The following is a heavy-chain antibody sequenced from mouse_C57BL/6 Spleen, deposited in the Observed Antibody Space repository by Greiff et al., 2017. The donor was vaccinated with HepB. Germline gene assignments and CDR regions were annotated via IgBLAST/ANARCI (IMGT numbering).Heavy chain of an antibody. D-gene: IGHD1-1*01. CDR3: TTPHYYGSSYWFAY. V-gene: IGHV14-4*01. CDR2: IDPENGDT. J-gene: IGHJ3*01. CDR1: GFNIKDDY. Sequence: DVKLQESGAELVRPGASVKLSCTASGFNIKDDYMHWVKQRPEQGLEWIGWIDPENGDTEYASKFQGKATITADTSSNTAYLQLSSLTSEDTAVYYCTTPHYYGSSYWFAYWGQGTLVTVSA.